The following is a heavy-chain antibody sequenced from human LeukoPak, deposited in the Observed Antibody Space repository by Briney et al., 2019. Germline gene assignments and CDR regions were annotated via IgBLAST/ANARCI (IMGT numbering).Heavy chain of an antibody. CDR1: GDSISSYY. Sequence: SETLSLTCTVSGDSISSYYWSWIRQPPGKGLEWIGSIYHSGSTYYNPSLKSRVTISVDTSKNQFSLKLTSVTAADTAVYYCARQTGSGLFILPGGQGTLVTVSS. D-gene: IGHD3/OR15-3a*01. CDR3: ARQTGSGLFILP. V-gene: IGHV4-59*04. J-gene: IGHJ4*02. CDR2: IYHSGST.